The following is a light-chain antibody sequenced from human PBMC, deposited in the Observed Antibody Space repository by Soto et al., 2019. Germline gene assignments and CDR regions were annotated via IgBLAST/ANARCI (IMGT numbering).Light chain of an antibody. Sequence: DVVMTQSPLSLPVTLGQPASISCRSSQSLVYSDGNTYLSWFHQRPGQSPRRLINEVSKWDSGAPDRFSGSGSGTDFTLKISRVVAGDVGVYYCMQGTHWPLTFGQGTKLEIK. CDR1: QSLVYSDGNTY. V-gene: IGKV2D-30*01. J-gene: IGKJ2*01. CDR2: EVS. CDR3: MQGTHWPLT.